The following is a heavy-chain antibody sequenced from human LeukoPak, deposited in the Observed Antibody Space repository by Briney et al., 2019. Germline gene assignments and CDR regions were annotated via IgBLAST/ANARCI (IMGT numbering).Heavy chain of an antibody. V-gene: IGHV3-7*03. CDR2: TKQDGSEK. Sequence: PGGSLRLSCAVSGFTSSSYWMSWVRQAPGKGLEWVANTKQDGSEKYYVDSVKGRFTISRDNAKNSLYLQMNSLRAEDTAVYYCARAPYCIGGSCRFDYWGQGTLVTVSS. J-gene: IGHJ4*02. CDR1: GFTSSSYW. CDR3: ARAPYCIGGSCRFDY. D-gene: IGHD2-15*01.